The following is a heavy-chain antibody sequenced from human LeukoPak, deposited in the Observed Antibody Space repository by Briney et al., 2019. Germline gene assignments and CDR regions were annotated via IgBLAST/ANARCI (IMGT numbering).Heavy chain of an antibody. CDR3: AKPQAGTTPSDYYYYDMDV. V-gene: IGHV3-23*01. D-gene: IGHD1-1*01. Sequence: GGSLRLSCAASGFTFSSYAMSWVRQAPGKGLEWVSGISWNSGSIGYADSVKGRFTISRDNSKNTLYLQMNSLRAEDTAVYYCAKPQAGTTPSDYYYYDMDVWGQGTTVTVSS. CDR1: GFTFSSYA. CDR2: ISWNSGSI. J-gene: IGHJ6*02.